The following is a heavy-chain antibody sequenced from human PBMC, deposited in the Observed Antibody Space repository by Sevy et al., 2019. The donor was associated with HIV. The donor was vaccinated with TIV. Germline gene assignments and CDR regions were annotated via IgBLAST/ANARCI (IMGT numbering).Heavy chain of an antibody. CDR1: GFIFSTYG. CDR2: ISYDGSEK. CDR3: ANMQGGSYNYYGMDV. D-gene: IGHD1-26*01. J-gene: IGHJ6*02. V-gene: IGHV3-30*18. Sequence: GGSLRLSCAASGFIFSTYGIHWVRQAPGKGLEWVAVISYDGSEKYYADSVRGRFTISRDNSKNTLYLQMNSLRVEDKAIYYCANMQGGSYNYYGMDVWGQGTTVTVSS.